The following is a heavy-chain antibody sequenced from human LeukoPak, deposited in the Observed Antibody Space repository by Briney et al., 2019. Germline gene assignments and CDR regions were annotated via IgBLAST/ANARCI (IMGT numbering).Heavy chain of an antibody. CDR3: AKDPLSVVHALGYFQH. CDR1: GFIFSSYG. D-gene: IGHD3-22*01. Sequence: GGSLRLSCAASGFIFSSYGMHWVRQAPGKGLEGVAFIRHDGSNKYYADSVKGRFIISRDNSKNTLYLQMNSLRAEDTAVYYCAKDPLSVVHALGYFQHWGQGTLVTVSS. V-gene: IGHV3-30*02. CDR2: IRHDGSNK. J-gene: IGHJ1*01.